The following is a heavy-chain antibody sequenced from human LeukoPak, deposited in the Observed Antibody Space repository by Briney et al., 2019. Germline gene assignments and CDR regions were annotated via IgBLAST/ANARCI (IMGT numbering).Heavy chain of an antibody. CDR2: IKHDGSEK. CDR1: GFTFSTYW. V-gene: IGHV3-7*03. Sequence: GGSLRLSCAASGFTFSTYWMSCDRQAPGKGLEWVANIKHDGSEKYSVDSVKGRFTISRDNAKNSLYLQMNSLRAEDTAVYYCAREKFDYWGQGTLVTVSS. CDR3: AREKFDY. J-gene: IGHJ4*02.